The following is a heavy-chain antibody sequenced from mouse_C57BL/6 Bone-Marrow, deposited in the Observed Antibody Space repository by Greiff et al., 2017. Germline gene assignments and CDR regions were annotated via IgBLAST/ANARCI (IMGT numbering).Heavy chain of an antibody. CDR1: GYTFTSYG. D-gene: IGHD2-3*01. CDR2: IYPGSGNT. Sequence: VQLQQSGAELARPGASVKLSCKASGYTFTSYGISWVKQRTGQGLEWIGEIYPGSGNTYYNEKFKGKATLTADKSSSTAYMELRSLTSEDSAVYFCAPFDGYYFAYWGQGTLVTVSA. V-gene: IGHV1-81*01. CDR3: APFDGYYFAY. J-gene: IGHJ3*01.